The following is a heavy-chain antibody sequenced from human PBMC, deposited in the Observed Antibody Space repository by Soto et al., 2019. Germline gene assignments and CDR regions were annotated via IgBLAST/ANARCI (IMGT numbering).Heavy chain of an antibody. CDR1: GFTFSSYG. J-gene: IGHJ5*02. Sequence: GSLRLSCAASGFTFSSYGMHWVRQAPGKGLEWVAVISYDGSNKYYADSVKGRFTISRDNSKNTLYLQMNSLRAEDTAVYYCAKGGQRITIFGWFDPWGQGTLVTVSS. V-gene: IGHV3-30*18. CDR3: AKGGQRITIFGWFDP. CDR2: ISYDGSNK. D-gene: IGHD3-3*01.